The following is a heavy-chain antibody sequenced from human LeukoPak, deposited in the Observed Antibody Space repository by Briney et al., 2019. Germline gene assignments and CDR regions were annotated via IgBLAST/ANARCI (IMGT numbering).Heavy chain of an antibody. Sequence: GGPLRLSCAASGFTFSSYSMNWVRQAPGKGLEWVSSISSSSSYIYYADSVKGRFTISRDNAKNSLYLQMNSLRAEDTAVYYCARDPNSSSWYRRYYGMDVWGQGTTVTVSS. D-gene: IGHD6-13*01. CDR2: ISSSSSYI. V-gene: IGHV3-21*01. CDR3: ARDPNSSSWYRRYYGMDV. CDR1: GFTFSSYS. J-gene: IGHJ6*02.